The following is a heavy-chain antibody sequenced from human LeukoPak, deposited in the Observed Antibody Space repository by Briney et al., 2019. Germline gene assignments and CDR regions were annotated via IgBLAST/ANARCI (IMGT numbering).Heavy chain of an antibody. CDR1: GGSFSGYY. D-gene: IGHD6-13*01. V-gene: IGHV4-34*01. CDR3: ARGLGGSWYYYYYMDV. J-gene: IGHJ6*03. CDR2: INHSGST. Sequence: SETLSLTCAVYGGSFSGYYWSWIRQPPGKGLEWIGEINHSGSTNYNPSLKSRVTISVDTSKNQFSLKLNSVTAADTAVYYCARGLGGSWYYYYYMDVWGKGTTVTVSS.